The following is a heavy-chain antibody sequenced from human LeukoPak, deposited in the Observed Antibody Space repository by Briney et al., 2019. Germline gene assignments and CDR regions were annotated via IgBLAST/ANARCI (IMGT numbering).Heavy chain of an antibody. Sequence: PGGSLRLSCAASGFTFSSYSMNWVRQAPGKGLEWVSYISSSSSTIYYADSVKGRFTISRDNSKNTLYLQMNSLRTEDTAVYFCARDTYCSGGSCYSSGYFDYWGQGTLVTVSS. CDR2: ISSSSSTI. V-gene: IGHV3-48*01. J-gene: IGHJ4*02. D-gene: IGHD2-15*01. CDR3: ARDTYCSGGSCYSSGYFDY. CDR1: GFTFSSYS.